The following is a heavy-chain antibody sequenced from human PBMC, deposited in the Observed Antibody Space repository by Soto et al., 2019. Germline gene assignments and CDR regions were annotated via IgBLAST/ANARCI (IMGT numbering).Heavy chain of an antibody. J-gene: IGHJ4*02. Sequence: QLQLQESGPGLVKPSETLSLTCTVSGGSISSSSYYWGWIRQPPGKGLEWIGSIYYSGSTYYNPSLKSRVTITVDTSKNQSSLKLSSVTAADTAVYYCAREPGAYCSSTSCYKDYWGQGTLVTVSS. CDR2: IYYSGST. D-gene: IGHD2-2*02. CDR1: GGSISSSSYY. V-gene: IGHV4-39*02. CDR3: AREPGAYCSSTSCYKDY.